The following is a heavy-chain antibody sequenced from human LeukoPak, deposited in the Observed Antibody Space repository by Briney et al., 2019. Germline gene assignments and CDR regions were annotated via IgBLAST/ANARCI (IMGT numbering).Heavy chain of an antibody. Sequence: GSPVKVSCKASGGTFSSYAISWVRQAPGQGLEWMGGIIPIFGTANYAQKFQGRVTITADKSTSTAYMELSSLRSEDTAVYYCALDTAESYYFDYWGQGTLVTVSS. J-gene: IGHJ4*02. CDR3: ALDTAESYYFDY. V-gene: IGHV1-69*06. CDR2: IIPIFGTA. CDR1: GGTFSSYA. D-gene: IGHD5-18*01.